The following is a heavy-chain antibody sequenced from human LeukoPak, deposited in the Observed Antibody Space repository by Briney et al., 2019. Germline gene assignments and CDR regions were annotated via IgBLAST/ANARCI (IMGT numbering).Heavy chain of an antibody. CDR2: IYYSGST. CDR3: ARETTPYWYFDL. D-gene: IGHD4-11*01. Sequence: SETLSLTCTVSGGSISSSSYYWGWIRQPPGKGLEWIGYIYYSGSTNYNPSLKSRVTISVDTSKNQFSLKLSSVTAADTAVYYCARETTPYWYFDLWGRGTLDTVSS. V-gene: IGHV4-61*01. CDR1: GGSISSSSYY. J-gene: IGHJ2*01.